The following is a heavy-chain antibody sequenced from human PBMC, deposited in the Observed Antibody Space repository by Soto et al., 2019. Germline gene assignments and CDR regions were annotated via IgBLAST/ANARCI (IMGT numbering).Heavy chain of an antibody. V-gene: IGHV1-46*03. J-gene: IGHJ6*03. D-gene: IGHD2-2*01. CDR1: GYTFTSYY. CDR3: ASWGEVPAAYVGYYYYMDV. Sequence: ASVKVSCKASGYTFTSYYMHWVRQAPGQGLEWMGIINPSGGSTSYAQKFHGRVTMTRDTSTSTVYMELSSLRSEDTAVYYCASWGEVPAAYVGYYYYMDVWGKGTTVTVSS. CDR2: INPSGGST.